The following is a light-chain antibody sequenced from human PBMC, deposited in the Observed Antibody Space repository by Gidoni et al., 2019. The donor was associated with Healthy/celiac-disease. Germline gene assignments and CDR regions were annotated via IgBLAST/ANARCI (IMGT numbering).Light chain of an antibody. CDR1: QSVSSIY. Sequence: EIVLTQSPCTLSLSPGERATLSCRASQSVSSIYLAWDQQKPGQAPRLLIYGASSRATGIPDRFSGSGSGTDFTLTISRLEPEDFAVYYCQQYGSSPYTFGQGTKLEIK. V-gene: IGKV3-20*01. CDR2: GAS. J-gene: IGKJ2*01. CDR3: QQYGSSPYT.